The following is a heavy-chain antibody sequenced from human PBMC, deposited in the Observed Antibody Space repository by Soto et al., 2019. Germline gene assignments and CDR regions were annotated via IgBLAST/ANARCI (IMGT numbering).Heavy chain of an antibody. CDR2: ISYDGSNK. Sequence: PGGSLRLSCAASGFTFSSYGMHWVRQAPGKGLEWVAVISYDGSNKYYADSVKGRFTISRDNSKNTLYLQMNSLRAEDTAVYYCAKGQYSSSHPWGVAPLGMDVWGQGTTVTVSS. J-gene: IGHJ6*02. CDR1: GFTFSSYG. CDR3: AKGQYSSSHPWGVAPLGMDV. V-gene: IGHV3-30*18. D-gene: IGHD6-6*01.